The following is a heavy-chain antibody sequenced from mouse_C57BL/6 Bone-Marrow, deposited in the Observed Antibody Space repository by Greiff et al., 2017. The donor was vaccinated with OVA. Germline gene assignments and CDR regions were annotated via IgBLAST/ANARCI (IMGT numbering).Heavy chain of an antibody. V-gene: IGHV1-55*01. J-gene: IGHJ1*03. CDR3: ARWGTYWYFDV. CDR1: GYTFTSYW. CDR2: IYPGSGST. Sequence: QVQLKESGAELVKPGASVKMSCKASGYTFTSYWITWVKQRPGQGLEWIGDIYPGSGSTNYNEKFKSKATLTVDTSSSTAYMQLSSLTSEDSAVYYCARWGTYWYFDVWGTGTTVTVSS.